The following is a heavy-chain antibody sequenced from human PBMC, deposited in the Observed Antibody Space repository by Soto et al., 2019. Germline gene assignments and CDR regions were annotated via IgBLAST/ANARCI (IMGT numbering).Heavy chain of an antibody. Sequence: TLSLTCTVSGGSIINGDTYLNWIRQHPEKGLEWMGYINYRGTTNYNPALKSRILISIDTSKNQFSLKLTSVTAADTAVYFCARALSGSYFVLEHWGQGALVTVSS. CDR2: INYRGTT. V-gene: IGHV4-31*03. CDR1: GGSIINGDTY. J-gene: IGHJ4*02. CDR3: ARALSGSYFVLEH. D-gene: IGHD3-10*01.